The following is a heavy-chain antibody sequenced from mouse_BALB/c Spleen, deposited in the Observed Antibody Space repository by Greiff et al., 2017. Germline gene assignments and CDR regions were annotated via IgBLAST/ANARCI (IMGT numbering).Heavy chain of an antibody. Sequence: QVQLQQPGAELVRPGASVKLSCKASGYPFTSYWINWVKQRPGQGLEWIGNIYPSDSYTNYNQKFKDKATLTVDKSSSTAYMQLSSLTSEDSAVYYCARYGYYAMDYWGQGTSVTVSS. CDR1: GYPFTSYW. J-gene: IGHJ4*01. CDR3: ARYGYYAMDY. D-gene: IGHD1-1*01. V-gene: IGHV1-69*02. CDR2: IYPSDSYT.